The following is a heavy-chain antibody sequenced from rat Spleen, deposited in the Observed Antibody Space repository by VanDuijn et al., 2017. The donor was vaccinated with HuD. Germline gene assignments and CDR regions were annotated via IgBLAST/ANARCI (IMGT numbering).Heavy chain of an antibody. CDR2: ITYDGSGT. D-gene: IGHD1-3*01. CDR3: ARPSYGFPFAY. J-gene: IGHJ3*01. CDR1: GFTFSNCD. V-gene: IGHV5-7*01. Sequence: EVQLVESGGGLVQPGRSMKLSCAASGFTFSNCDMAWVRQAPTKGLEWVATITYDGSGTYYRDSVKGRFTISRDNAKSTLYLQMDSLRSEDTATYYCARPSYGFPFAYWGQGTLVTVSS.